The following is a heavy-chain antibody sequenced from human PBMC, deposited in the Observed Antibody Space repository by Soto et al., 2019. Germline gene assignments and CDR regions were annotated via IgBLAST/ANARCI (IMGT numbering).Heavy chain of an antibody. CDR3: ARVPQGP. Sequence: SETLSLTCSVSGGFIRSYYWSWIRESPGKGLEWIGQIFHTGSTTYNPSLESRVAISIDTSRSQVSLRLTSVTAADTAVYYCARVPQGPWGQGTLVTISS. V-gene: IGHV4-59*01. J-gene: IGHJ5*02. CDR1: GGFIRSYY. CDR2: IFHTGST.